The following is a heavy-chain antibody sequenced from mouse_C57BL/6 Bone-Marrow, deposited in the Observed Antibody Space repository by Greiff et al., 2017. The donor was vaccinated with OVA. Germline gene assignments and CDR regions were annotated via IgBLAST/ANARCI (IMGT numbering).Heavy chain of an antibody. CDR3: ARSGSKGYDAMDY. V-gene: IGHV7-3*01. CDR2: IRNKANGYTT. D-gene: IGHD1-3*01. Sequence: EVKLMESGGGLVQPGGSLSLSCAASGFTFTDYYMSWVRQPPGKALEWLGFIRNKANGYTTEYSASVKGRFTISRDNSQSILYLQMNALRAEDSATYYCARSGSKGYDAMDYWGQGTSVTVSS. CDR1: GFTFTDYY. J-gene: IGHJ4*01.